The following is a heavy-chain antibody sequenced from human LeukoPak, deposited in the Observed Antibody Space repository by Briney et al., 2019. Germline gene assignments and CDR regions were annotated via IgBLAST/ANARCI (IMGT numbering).Heavy chain of an antibody. CDR3: ARRAAAGRCFDE. J-gene: IGHJ4*02. D-gene: IGHD6-13*01. CDR1: GFTFSDYY. V-gene: IGHV3-11*01. Sequence: GGSLRLSCAVSGFTFSDYYMSWIRQAPGKGLEWVSYISSGGSTISHADSVKGRFTISRDNAETSLYLQMNSLRAEDTAGYYCARRAAAGRCFDEWGQGTLVTVSS. CDR2: ISSGGSTI.